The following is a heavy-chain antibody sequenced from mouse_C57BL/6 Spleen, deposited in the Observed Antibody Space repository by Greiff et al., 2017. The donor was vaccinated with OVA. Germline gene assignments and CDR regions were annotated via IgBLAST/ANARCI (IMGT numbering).Heavy chain of an antibody. D-gene: IGHD3-2*02. CDR2: IWRGGST. J-gene: IGHJ2*01. Sequence: QVQLQQSGPGLVQPSQSLSITCTVSGFSLTSYGVHWVRQSPGKGLEWLGVIWRGGSTDYNAAFMSRLSITKDNSKSQVFFKMNSLQADDTAIYYCAKNLGDSSGYVFDYWGQGTTLTVSS. CDR1: GFSLTSYG. V-gene: IGHV2-5*01. CDR3: AKNLGDSSGYVFDY.